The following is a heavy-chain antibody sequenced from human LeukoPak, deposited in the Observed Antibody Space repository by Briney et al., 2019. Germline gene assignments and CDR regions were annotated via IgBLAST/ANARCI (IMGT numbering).Heavy chain of an antibody. V-gene: IGHV1-8*01. CDR3: ARARAERGGRYFDY. CDR1: GYTFTSYD. Sequence: ASVKVSCKASGYTFTSYDINWVRQATGQGLEWMGWMNPNSGNTGYAQKFQGRVTMTRNTSISTAYMELSSLRSEDTAVYYCARARAERGGRYFDYWGQGTLVTVSS. CDR2: MNPNSGNT. J-gene: IGHJ4*02. D-gene: IGHD2-15*01.